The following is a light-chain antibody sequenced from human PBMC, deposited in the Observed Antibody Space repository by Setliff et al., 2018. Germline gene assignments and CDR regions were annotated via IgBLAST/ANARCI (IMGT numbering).Light chain of an antibody. Sequence: QSALTQPASVSGSPGQSITISCAGTSSDVGAYSHVSWYQQYPGKAPKLMISEVSNRPSGVSYRFSGSKSGNTASLTISGLQPEDEADYYCSSYITSSTPPHVFGAGTKVTVL. CDR1: SSDVGAYSH. V-gene: IGLV2-14*01. J-gene: IGLJ1*01. CDR3: SSYITSSTPPHV. CDR2: EVS.